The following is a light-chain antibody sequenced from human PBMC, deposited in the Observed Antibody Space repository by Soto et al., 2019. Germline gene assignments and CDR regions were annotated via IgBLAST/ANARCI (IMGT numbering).Light chain of an antibody. CDR2: DAS. Sequence: DIQMTQSPSSLSASVGDRVTITCQASQNINNYLNWYQQKPGRAPKLLIYDASNLEAGVPSRFRGSGSGTDFTFTISRLQPEDIATYYCQQYNSAPPTFAQGTKVDIK. V-gene: IGKV1-33*01. CDR1: QNINNY. J-gene: IGKJ1*01. CDR3: QQYNSAPPT.